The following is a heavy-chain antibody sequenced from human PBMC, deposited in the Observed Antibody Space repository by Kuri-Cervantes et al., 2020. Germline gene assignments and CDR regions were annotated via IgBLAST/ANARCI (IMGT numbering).Heavy chain of an antibody. V-gene: IGHV1-2*02. CDR1: GYTFTGYY. CDR3: ARHGDDYGDYRSGVNYYYYYGMDV. CDR2: INPNSGGT. J-gene: IGHJ6*02. D-gene: IGHD4-17*01. Sequence: ASVKVSCKASGYTFTGYYMHWVRQAPGQGLEWMGWINPNSGGTNYAQKFQGRVTMTRDTSISTAYMELSRLRSDDTAVYYCARHGDDYGDYRSGVNYYYYYGMDVWGQGTTVTVSS.